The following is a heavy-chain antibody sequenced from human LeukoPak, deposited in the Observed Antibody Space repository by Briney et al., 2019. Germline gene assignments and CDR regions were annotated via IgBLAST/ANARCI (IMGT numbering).Heavy chain of an antibody. D-gene: IGHD3-22*01. CDR2: IYWNDDK. CDR1: GFSLSTSGVG. V-gene: IGHV2-5*01. Sequence: SGPTLVNPTQTLTLTCTFSGFSLSTSGVGVGWIRQPPGKALEWLALIYWNDDKRYSPPLKSRLTITKDTSKNQVVLTMTNMDPVDTATYYCAHRPPYYDSSGYYLYWGQGTLVTVSS. J-gene: IGHJ4*02. CDR3: AHRPPYYDSSGYYLY.